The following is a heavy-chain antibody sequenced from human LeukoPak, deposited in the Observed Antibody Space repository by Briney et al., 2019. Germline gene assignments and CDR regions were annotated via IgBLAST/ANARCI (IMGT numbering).Heavy chain of an antibody. CDR2: ISWNSGSI. D-gene: IGHD1-7*01. V-gene: IGHV3-9*01. J-gene: IGHJ4*02. CDR3: AKDKGWNYFFDY. Sequence: GRSLRLSCAASGFTFDDYAMHWVRQAPGKGLEWVSGISWNSGSIGYADSVKGRFTISRDNAKNSLYLQMNSLRAEDTALYYCAKDKGWNYFFDYWGQGTLVTVSS. CDR1: GFTFDDYA.